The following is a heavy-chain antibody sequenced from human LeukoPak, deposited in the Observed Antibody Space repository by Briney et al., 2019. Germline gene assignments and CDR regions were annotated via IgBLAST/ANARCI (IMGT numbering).Heavy chain of an antibody. J-gene: IGHJ4*02. CDR2: ISGNGGST. D-gene: IGHD4-17*01. Sequence: PGGSLRLSCAASGFTFSSYAMSWFRRAPGKGLEWASSISGNGGSTYYADSVKGRFTISRDNSRNTLYVQMKSLRAEDTAVCYCAKVLRGLAYYGDYRDWGQGTLVTVSS. CDR3: AKVLRGLAYYGDYRD. V-gene: IGHV3-23*01. CDR1: GFTFSSYA.